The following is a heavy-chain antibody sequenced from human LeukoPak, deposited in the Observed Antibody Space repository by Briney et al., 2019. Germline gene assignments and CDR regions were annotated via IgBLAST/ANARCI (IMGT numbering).Heavy chain of an antibody. CDR1: GFTFSSYA. CDR2: ISYDGSNK. V-gene: IGHV3-30-3*01. D-gene: IGHD4-17*01. J-gene: IGHJ6*02. CDR3: ARTMTTVTTSYYYGMDV. Sequence: GGSLRLSCAASGFTFSSYAMHWVRQAPGKGLEWVAVISYDGSNKYYADSVKGRFTISRDNSKNTLYLQMNSLRAEDTAVYYCARTMTTVTTSYYYGMDVWGQGTTVTVSS.